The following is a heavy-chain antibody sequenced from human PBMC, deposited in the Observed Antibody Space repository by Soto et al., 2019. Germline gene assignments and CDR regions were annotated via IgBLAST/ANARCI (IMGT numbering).Heavy chain of an antibody. Sequence: SETLSFTCTVSGGSISSGGYYWSWIRQHPGKGLEWIGYIYYSGSTYYNPSLKSRVTISVDTSKNQFSLKLSSVTAADTAVYYCARRFWGCVPDAFENWGQGTMVTVSS. CDR1: GGSISSGGYY. J-gene: IGHJ3*02. CDR3: ARRFWGCVPDAFEN. CDR2: IYYSGST. V-gene: IGHV4-31*03. D-gene: IGHD7-27*01.